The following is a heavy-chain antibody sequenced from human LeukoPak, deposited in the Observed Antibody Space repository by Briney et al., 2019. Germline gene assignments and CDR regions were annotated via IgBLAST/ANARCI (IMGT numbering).Heavy chain of an antibody. CDR3: AKDQGEYYFDY. V-gene: IGHV4-31*03. D-gene: IGHD3-10*01. Sequence: SETLSLTCTVSGGSISSGADYWSWIRQHPGKGLEWIGYISYSGSTYYNPSLKTRLTKSVDTSKNHFSLKLSSVTAADTAVYYCAKDQGEYYFDYWGQGTLVTVSS. J-gene: IGHJ4*02. CDR1: GGSISSGADY. CDR2: ISYSGST.